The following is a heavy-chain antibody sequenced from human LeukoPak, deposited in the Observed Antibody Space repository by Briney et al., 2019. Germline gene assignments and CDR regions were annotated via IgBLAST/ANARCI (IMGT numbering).Heavy chain of an antibody. D-gene: IGHD1-14*01. CDR1: GFTFSTYA. CDR3: ARESRYRDYFDY. J-gene: IGHJ4*02. V-gene: IGHV3-23*01. CDR2: VSPSGNTT. Sequence: GGSLRLSCAASGFTFSTYAISWVRQAPGKGLEWVSGVSPSGNTTYYPDSVKGRFAISRDNAKNTMYLQMNSVRADDTAVYYCARESRYRDYFDYWGQGTMVTVSS.